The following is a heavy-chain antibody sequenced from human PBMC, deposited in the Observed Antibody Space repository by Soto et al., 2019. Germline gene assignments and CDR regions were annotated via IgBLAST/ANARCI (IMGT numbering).Heavy chain of an antibody. Sequence: VKVSCKASGGTFSSYTISWVRQAPGQGLEWMGRIIPILGIANYAQKFQGRVTITADKSTSTAYMELSSLRSEDTAVYYCARAGRGYDYFDYWGQGTLVTVSS. J-gene: IGHJ4*02. V-gene: IGHV1-69*02. D-gene: IGHD5-18*01. CDR3: ARAGRGYDYFDY. CDR1: GGTFSSYT. CDR2: IIPILGIA.